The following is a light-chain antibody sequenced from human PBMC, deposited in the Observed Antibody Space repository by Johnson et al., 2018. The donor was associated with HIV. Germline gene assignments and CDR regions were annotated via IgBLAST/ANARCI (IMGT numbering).Light chain of an antibody. Sequence: QSVLTQPPSVSAAPGQKVTISCSGSSSNIGNNSVSWYQQLPGTAPKLLIYDNNKRPSGIPDRFSGSKSGTSATLGITGLQTGDEADYFCGTWDSSLSTFYVFGTGTKFTVL. J-gene: IGLJ1*01. CDR3: GTWDSSLSTFYV. CDR1: SSNIGNNS. CDR2: DNN. V-gene: IGLV1-51*01.